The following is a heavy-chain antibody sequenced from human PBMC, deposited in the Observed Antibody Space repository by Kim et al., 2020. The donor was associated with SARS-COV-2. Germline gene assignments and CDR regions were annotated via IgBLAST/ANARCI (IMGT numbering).Heavy chain of an antibody. J-gene: IGHJ4*02. Sequence: GESLKISCKGSGYSFTSYWIGWVRQMPGKGLEWMGIIYPGDSDTRYSPSFQGQVTISADKSISTAYLQWSSLKASDTAMYYCARLAESYYGSGKGSYFDYWGQGTLVTVSS. V-gene: IGHV5-51*01. CDR3: ARLAESYYGSGKGSYFDY. D-gene: IGHD3-10*01. CDR2: IYPGDSDT. CDR1: GYSFTSYW.